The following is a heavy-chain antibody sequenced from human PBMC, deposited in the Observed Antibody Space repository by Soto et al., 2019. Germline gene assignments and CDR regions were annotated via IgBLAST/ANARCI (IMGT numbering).Heavy chain of an antibody. CDR3: AKTHCSGGSCYYAFDS. J-gene: IGHJ4*02. V-gene: IGHV3-23*01. CDR1: GFTFSSYA. Sequence: EVQLLESGGGLVQPGGSLRLSCAASGFTFSSYAMSWVRQAPGKGLEWVSAISGSGGSTYYADSVKGRFTISRDNSKNTLYLQMNSLRAEDTAVYYCAKTHCSGGSCYYAFDSWGQGTLVTVSS. D-gene: IGHD2-15*01. CDR2: ISGSGGST.